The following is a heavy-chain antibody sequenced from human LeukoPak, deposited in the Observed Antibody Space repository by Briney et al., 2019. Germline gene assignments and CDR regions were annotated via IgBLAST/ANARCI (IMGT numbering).Heavy chain of an antibody. Sequence: GGSLRLSCAASGFTFSSYGMHWVRQAPGKGLEWVAVISYDGSNKYYADSVKGRFTISRDNSKNTLYLQMNSLRAEDTAVYFCARESFGLDYWGQGTLVTVSS. CDR1: GFTFSSYG. J-gene: IGHJ4*02. D-gene: IGHD3-16*01. V-gene: IGHV3-30*03. CDR2: ISYDGSNK. CDR3: ARESFGLDY.